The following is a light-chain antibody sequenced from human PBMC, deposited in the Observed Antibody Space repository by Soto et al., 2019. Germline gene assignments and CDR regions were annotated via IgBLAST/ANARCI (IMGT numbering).Light chain of an antibody. V-gene: IGKV1-12*01. CDR3: QQANSFPWT. J-gene: IGKJ1*01. Sequence: DIQMTQSPSSVSASVGDRVTMTCRASQGISRWLAWYQQKPGKAPKILIYAASNLQSGVPSRFSGSGSGTDSTLTISSLQPEDFATYFCQQANSFPWTFGQGTKVEIK. CDR2: AAS. CDR1: QGISRW.